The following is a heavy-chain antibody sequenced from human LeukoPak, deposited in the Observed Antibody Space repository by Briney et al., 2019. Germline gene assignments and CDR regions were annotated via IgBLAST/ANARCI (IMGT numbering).Heavy chain of an antibody. CDR3: ARGYGDNSGAFDI. V-gene: IGHV4-30-2*01. CDR1: GGSIMVAAYS. J-gene: IGHJ3*02. CDR2: IYYSGRT. D-gene: IGHD4-23*01. Sequence: SETLSLTCTVSGGSIMVAAYSWSWIRQPPGKGLEWIGYIYYSGRTYYNPSLKSRVTISLDRSKNQFSLKLSSVTATDTAVYFCARGYGDNSGAFDIWGQGTLVTVSS.